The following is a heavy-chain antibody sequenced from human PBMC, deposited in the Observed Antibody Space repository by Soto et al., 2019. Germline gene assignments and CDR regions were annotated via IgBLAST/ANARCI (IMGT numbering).Heavy chain of an antibody. D-gene: IGHD3-10*01. Sequence: QVQVVESGGGVVQPGRSLRLSCAASGFPFTSYGMHWVREGPDKGLEWVAIISYDGSDKYYADSVKGRFTISRDNSKNTLYLQMNSLRPEDTALYYCVGGQYYFDYRGQGTLVFVSS. CDR1: GFPFTSYG. CDR2: ISYDGSDK. CDR3: VGGQYYFDY. V-gene: IGHV3-30*03. J-gene: IGHJ4*02.